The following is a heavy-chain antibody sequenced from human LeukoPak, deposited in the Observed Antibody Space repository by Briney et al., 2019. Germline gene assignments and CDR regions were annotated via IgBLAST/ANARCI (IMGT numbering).Heavy chain of an antibody. V-gene: IGHV3-23*01. Sequence: PGGSLRLSCAASGFTFSSYAMSWVRQAPGKGLEWVSAISGSRGSTYYADSVKGRFTISRDNSKNTLYLQMNSLRAEDTAVYYCAKDLLYSSGREWYYYGMDVWGQGTTVTVSS. CDR2: ISGSRGST. J-gene: IGHJ6*02. D-gene: IGHD6-19*01. CDR3: AKDLLYSSGREWYYYGMDV. CDR1: GFTFSSYA.